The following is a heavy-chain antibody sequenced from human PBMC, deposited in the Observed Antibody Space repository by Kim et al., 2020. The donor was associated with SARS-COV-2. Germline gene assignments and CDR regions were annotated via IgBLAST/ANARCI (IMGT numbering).Heavy chain of an antibody. J-gene: IGHJ4*02. CDR1: GYTFTSYA. V-gene: IGHV7-4-1*02. Sequence: ASVKVSCKASGYTFTSYAMNWVRQAPGQGLEWMGWINTNTGNPTYAQGFTGRFVFSLDTSVSTAYLQISSLKAEDTAVYYCAREDDSSGYYPSYFDYWGQGTLVTVSS. CDR3: AREDDSSGYYPSYFDY. D-gene: IGHD3-22*01. CDR2: INTNTGNP.